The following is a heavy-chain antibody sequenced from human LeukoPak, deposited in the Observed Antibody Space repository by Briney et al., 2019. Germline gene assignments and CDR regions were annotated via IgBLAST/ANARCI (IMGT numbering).Heavy chain of an antibody. D-gene: IGHD6-13*01. CDR1: GDSVSSNSAA. V-gene: IGHV6-1*01. J-gene: IGHJ6*04. CDR3: ARTPYSSSWDGYYYYYGMDV. Sequence: SQTLSLTCAISGDSVSSNSAAWNWIRQSPSRGLEWLGRTYYRSKWYNDYAVSVKSRITINPDTSKNQFSLQLNSVTPEDTAVYYCARTPYSSSWDGYYYYYGMDVWGKGITVTVSS. CDR2: TYYRSKWYN.